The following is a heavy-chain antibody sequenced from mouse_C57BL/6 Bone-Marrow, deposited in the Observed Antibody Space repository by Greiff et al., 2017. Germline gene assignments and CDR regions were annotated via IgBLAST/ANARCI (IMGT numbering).Heavy chain of an antibody. D-gene: IGHD1-1*01. CDR2: ISDGGSYT. Sequence: EVHLVESGGGLVKPGGSLKLSCAASGFTFSSYAMSWVRQTPEKRLEWVATISDGGSYTYYPDNVKGRFTISRDNAKNNLYLQMSHLTSEDTAMYYCARDYYGSSYNAMDYWGQGTSVTVSS. V-gene: IGHV5-4*01. CDR3: ARDYYGSSYNAMDY. J-gene: IGHJ4*01. CDR1: GFTFSSYA.